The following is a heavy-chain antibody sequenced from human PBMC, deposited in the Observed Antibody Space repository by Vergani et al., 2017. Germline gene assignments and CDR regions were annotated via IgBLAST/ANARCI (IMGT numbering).Heavy chain of an antibody. Sequence: QVQLVESGGGVVQPGRSLRLSCAASGFTFSSYAMHWVRPAPGKGLEWVAVISYDGSNKYYADSVKGRFTISRDNSKNTLYLQMNSLRAEDTAVYYCARTVVPAAPTITIFGVPIDYWGQGTLVTVSS. CDR3: ARTVVPAAPTITIFGVPIDY. J-gene: IGHJ4*02. D-gene: IGHD3-3*01. V-gene: IGHV3-30-3*01. CDR2: ISYDGSNK. CDR1: GFTFSSYA.